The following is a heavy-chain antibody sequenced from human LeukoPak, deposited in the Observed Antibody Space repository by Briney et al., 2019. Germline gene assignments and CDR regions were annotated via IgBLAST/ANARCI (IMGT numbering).Heavy chain of an antibody. V-gene: IGHV3-48*04. CDR2: ISSSSSTI. CDR1: GFTLSSYS. Sequence: GGSLRLSCAASGFTLSSYSMNWVRQAPGKGLEWVSYISSSSSTIYYADSVKGRFTISRDNAKNSLYLQMNSLRAEDTAVYYCARDSSSVGATDLGYWGQGTLVTVSS. CDR3: ARDSSSVGATDLGY. J-gene: IGHJ4*02. D-gene: IGHD1-26*01.